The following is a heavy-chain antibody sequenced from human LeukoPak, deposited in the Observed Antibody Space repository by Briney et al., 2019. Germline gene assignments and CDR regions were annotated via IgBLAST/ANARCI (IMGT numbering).Heavy chain of an antibody. CDR3: ARDSLRYCSSTSCHGDNWFDP. V-gene: IGHV3-21*01. CDR2: ISSSSSYI. Sequence: GRSLRLSCAASGFTFSTYWMDWVRQAPGKGLEWVSSISSSSSYIYYADSVKGRFTISRDNAKNSLYLQMNSLRAEDTAVYYCARDSLRYCSSTSCHGDNWFDPWGQGTLVTVSS. J-gene: IGHJ5*02. CDR1: GFTFSTYW. D-gene: IGHD2-2*01.